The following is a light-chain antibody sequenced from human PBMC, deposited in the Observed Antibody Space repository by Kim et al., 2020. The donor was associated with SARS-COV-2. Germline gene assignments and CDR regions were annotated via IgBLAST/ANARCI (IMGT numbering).Light chain of an antibody. CDR3: QVWDSSSDHPV. CDR2: YDS. Sequence: SYELTQPPSVSVAPGKTARITCGGNNIGSKSVHWHQQKPGQAPVLVIYYDSDRPSGIPERFSGSNSGNTATLTISRVEAGDEAAFYCQVWDSSSDHPVFG. J-gene: IGLJ3*02. CDR1: NIGSKS. V-gene: IGLV3-21*04.